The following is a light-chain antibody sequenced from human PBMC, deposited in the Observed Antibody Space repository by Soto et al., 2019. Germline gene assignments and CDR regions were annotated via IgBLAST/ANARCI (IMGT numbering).Light chain of an antibody. J-gene: IGKJ1*01. CDR2: AAS. Sequence: DIQMTQSPSSLSASVGDRVTITCRASQGISTYLNWYQQKPGKAPKLLIYAASSLQSGVPSRFSGSESETDFTLTISSLQPEDFANYSCQQSYSTTWTFGQGT. CDR3: QQSYSTTWT. V-gene: IGKV1-39*01. CDR1: QGISTY.